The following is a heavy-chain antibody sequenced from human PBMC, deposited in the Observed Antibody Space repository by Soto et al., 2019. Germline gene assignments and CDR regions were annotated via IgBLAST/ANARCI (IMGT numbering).Heavy chain of an antibody. CDR2: IYYSGST. Sequence: KPSETLSLTCTVSGGSISSSSYYWGWIRQPPGKGLEWIGSIYYSGSTYYNPSLKSRVTISVDTSKNQFSLKLSSVTAADTAVYYCASLPRGGVDYYYGMDVWGQGTTVTVSS. V-gene: IGHV4-39*01. CDR1: GGSISSSSYY. J-gene: IGHJ6*02. CDR3: ASLPRGGVDYYYGMDV. D-gene: IGHD2-8*02.